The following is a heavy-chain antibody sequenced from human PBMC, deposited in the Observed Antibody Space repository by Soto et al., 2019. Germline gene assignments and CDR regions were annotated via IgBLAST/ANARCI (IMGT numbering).Heavy chain of an antibody. V-gene: IGHV3-21*01. CDR3: ASGSRGWFDP. CDR2: ISSSSSYI. CDR1: GFTFSSYS. D-gene: IGHD3-10*01. J-gene: IGHJ5*02. Sequence: GGSLRLSCAASGFTFSSYSMNWVRQAPGKGLEWVSSISSSSSYIYYADSVKGRFTISRDNAENSLYLQMNSLRAEDTAVYYCASGSRGWFDPWGQGTLVTVSS.